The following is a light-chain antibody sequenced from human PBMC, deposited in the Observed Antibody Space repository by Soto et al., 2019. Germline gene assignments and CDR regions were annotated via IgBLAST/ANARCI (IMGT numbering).Light chain of an antibody. CDR2: GAS. Sequence: EIVKTQSPGTLSVSPGERATLSCRASQSVSSNLAWYQQKPGQAPRLLIYGASTRATGIPARFSGSGSETEFTLTISSLQSEDFAVYYCQQFYNWPRTFGQGTKVEIK. CDR1: QSVSSN. J-gene: IGKJ1*01. CDR3: QQFYNWPRT. V-gene: IGKV3-15*01.